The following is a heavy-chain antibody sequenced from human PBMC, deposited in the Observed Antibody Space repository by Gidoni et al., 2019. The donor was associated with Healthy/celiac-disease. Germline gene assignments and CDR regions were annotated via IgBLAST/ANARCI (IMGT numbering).Heavy chain of an antibody. D-gene: IGHD6-13*01. J-gene: IGHJ6*02. CDR2: ISSSGSTI. Sequence: EVQLVASGGGLVQPGGSLRLSCAASGFTFSSYEMNWVRQAPGKGLEWVSYISSSGSTIYYADSVKGRFTISRDNAKNSLYLQMNSLRAEDTAVYYCACRIAAYYGMDVWGQGTTVTVSS. V-gene: IGHV3-48*03. CDR1: GFTFSSYE. CDR3: ACRIAAYYGMDV.